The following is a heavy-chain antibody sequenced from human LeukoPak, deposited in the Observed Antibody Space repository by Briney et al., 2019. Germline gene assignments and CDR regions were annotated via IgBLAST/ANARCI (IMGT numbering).Heavy chain of an antibody. J-gene: IGHJ5*02. Sequence: GGSLRLSCAASGFTVSSNYVSWVRQAPGKGLEWVSVIYSGGSTYYADSVKGRFTISRDNSKNTLYLRMNSLRAEDTAVYYCAKGTHSSSWHWYDPWGQGTLVTVSS. CDR3: AKGTHSSSWHWYDP. V-gene: IGHV3-66*01. D-gene: IGHD3-22*01. CDR2: IYSGGST. CDR1: GFTVSSNY.